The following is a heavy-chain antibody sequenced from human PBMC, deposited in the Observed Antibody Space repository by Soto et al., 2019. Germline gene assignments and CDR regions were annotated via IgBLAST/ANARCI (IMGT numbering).Heavy chain of an antibody. CDR2: ISSSSSYI. CDR1: GFTFSSYS. CDR3: ARDQPGYSYGYGLGY. Sequence: EVQLVESGGGLVKPGGSLRLSCAASGFTFSSYSMNWVRQAPGKGLEWVSSISSSSSYIYYADLVKGRFTISRDNAKNSLYLQMSSLRAEDTAVYYCARDQPGYSYGYGLGYWGQGTLVTVSS. D-gene: IGHD5-18*01. J-gene: IGHJ4*02. V-gene: IGHV3-21*01.